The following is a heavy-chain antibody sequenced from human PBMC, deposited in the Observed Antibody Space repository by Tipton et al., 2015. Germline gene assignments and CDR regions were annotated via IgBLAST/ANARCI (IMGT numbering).Heavy chain of an antibody. Sequence: SLRLSCAASGFTFSSYWMSWVRQAPGKGLEWVANIKQDGSAKYYVDSVKGRFTISRDNAKNSLYLQMNSLRAEDTAVYFCARDSTYNWNDVYYYGMDVWGQGTTVTVSS. CDR1: GFTFSSYW. CDR3: ARDSTYNWNDVYYYGMDV. D-gene: IGHD1-20*01. CDR2: IKQDGSAK. J-gene: IGHJ6*02. V-gene: IGHV3-7*05.